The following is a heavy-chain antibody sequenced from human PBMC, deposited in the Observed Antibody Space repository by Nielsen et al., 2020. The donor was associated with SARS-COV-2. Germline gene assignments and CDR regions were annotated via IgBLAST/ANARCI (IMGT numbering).Heavy chain of an antibody. D-gene: IGHD6-13*01. Sequence: WVRQAPGQGLEWMGWINTNTGNPTYAQGFTGRFVFSLDTSVSTAYLQISSLKAEDTAVYYCARDLYLAAAGVRYRWFDPWGQGTLVTVSS. J-gene: IGHJ5*02. CDR2: INTNTGNP. CDR3: ARDLYLAAAGVRYRWFDP. V-gene: IGHV7-4-1*02.